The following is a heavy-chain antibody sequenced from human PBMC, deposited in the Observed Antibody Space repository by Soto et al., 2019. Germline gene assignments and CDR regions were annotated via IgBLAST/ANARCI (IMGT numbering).Heavy chain of an antibody. V-gene: IGHV1-3*01. D-gene: IGHD6-19*01. J-gene: IGHJ3*02. CDR3: ARSCKWLVWTLRRVDAFDI. Sequence: ASVKVSCKASGYTFTSYAMHWVRQAPGQRLEWMGWINAGNGNTKYSQKFQGRVTITRDTSTSTAYMELRSLRSDDTAVYYCARSCKWLVWTLRRVDAFDIWGQGTMVTVSS. CDR2: INAGNGNT. CDR1: GYTFTSYA.